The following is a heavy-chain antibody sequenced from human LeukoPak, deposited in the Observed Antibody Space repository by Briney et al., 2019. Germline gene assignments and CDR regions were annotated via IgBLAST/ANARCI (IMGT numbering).Heavy chain of an antibody. CDR2: INPSGGST. V-gene: IGHV1-46*01. CDR3: AREGRYFDWLLSQLGRQENYFDY. J-gene: IGHJ4*02. CDR1: GYTFTSYY. D-gene: IGHD3-9*01. Sequence: ASVKVSCKASGYTFTSYYMHWVRQAPGQGLEWMGIINPSGGSTSYAQKFQGRVTMTRDTSTSTVYMELSSLRSEDTAVYYCAREGRYFDWLLSQLGRQENYFDYWGQGTLVTVSS.